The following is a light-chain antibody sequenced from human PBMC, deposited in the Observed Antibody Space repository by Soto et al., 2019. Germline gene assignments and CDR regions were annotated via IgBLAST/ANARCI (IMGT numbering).Light chain of an antibody. V-gene: IGKV1-5*01. CDR2: DAS. Sequence: DIQMTQSPATLSASVGDRLTITCRASQNVSRRLAWYQQKPGKAPKLLIYDASTLENGVPSRFSGSGSGTEFTLTISSLQPDDFATYYCQQYNSYSKTFGQGTKVDIK. J-gene: IGKJ1*01. CDR1: QNVSRR. CDR3: QQYNSYSKT.